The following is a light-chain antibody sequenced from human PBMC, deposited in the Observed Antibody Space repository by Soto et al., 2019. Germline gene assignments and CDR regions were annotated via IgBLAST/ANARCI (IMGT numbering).Light chain of an antibody. CDR3: SSYTSSTTVV. V-gene: IGLV2-14*01. Sequence: QSVLTQPASVSGSPGQSITISCTGTSSDVGGYNYVSWYQQHPGKAPKLMIYDVSNRPSGVSNRFSGSKSGNTASLTISGLQAEYAADYYCSSYTSSTTVVFGGGTKLTVL. CDR2: DVS. J-gene: IGLJ2*01. CDR1: SSDVGGYNY.